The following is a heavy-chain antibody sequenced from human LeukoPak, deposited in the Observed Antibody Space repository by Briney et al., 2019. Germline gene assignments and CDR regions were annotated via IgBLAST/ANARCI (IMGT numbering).Heavy chain of an antibody. CDR1: GGSFSGYY. Sequence: PSETLSLTCAVYGGSFSGYYWSWIRQPPGKGLEWIGYIYHSGSTYYNPSLKSRVTISVDRSKNQFSLKLSSVTAADTAVYYCARGAYYYDSSGYYTDAFDIWGQGTMVTVSS. J-gene: IGHJ3*02. CDR3: ARGAYYYDSSGYYTDAFDI. V-gene: IGHV4-34*01. CDR2: IYHSGST. D-gene: IGHD3-22*01.